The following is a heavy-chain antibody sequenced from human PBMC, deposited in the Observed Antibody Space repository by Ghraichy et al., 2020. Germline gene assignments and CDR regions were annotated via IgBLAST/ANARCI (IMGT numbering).Heavy chain of an antibody. D-gene: IGHD1-14*01. Sequence: GGSLRLSCAASGFTFSSYWMSWVRQAPGKGLEWVANIKQDGSEKYYVDSVKGRFTISRDNAKNSLYLQMNSLRAEDTAVYYCARDPAAYGPTEPYYDYWGQGTLVTVSS. CDR3: ARDPAAYGPTEPYYDY. CDR1: GFTFSSYW. J-gene: IGHJ4*02. CDR2: IKQDGSEK. V-gene: IGHV3-7*03.